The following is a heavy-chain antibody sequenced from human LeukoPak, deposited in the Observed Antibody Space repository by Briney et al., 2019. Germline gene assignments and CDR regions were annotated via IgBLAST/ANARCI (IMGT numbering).Heavy chain of an antibody. J-gene: IGHJ4*02. CDR2: ITRNGGNT. CDR3: AREGIVGVITD. Sequence: PGGSLRLSCTASGFSFSSYAMSWVRQAPGKGLEWVSAITRNGGNTYFTDSMRGRFTISRDTSKKTLYLQMSSLRAEDTAIYYCAREGIVGVITDWGQGTLVTVSS. V-gene: IGHV3-23*01. CDR1: GFSFSSYA. D-gene: IGHD1-26*01.